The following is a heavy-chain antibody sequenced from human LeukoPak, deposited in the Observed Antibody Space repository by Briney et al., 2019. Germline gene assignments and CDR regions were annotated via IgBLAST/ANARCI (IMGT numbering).Heavy chain of an antibody. CDR2: MNPNSGNT. Sequence: GASVKVSCKASGYTFTCYDINWVRQATRQGLEWMGWMNPNSGNTGYAQKFQGRVTMTRNTSISTAYMELSSLRSDDTAVYYCARDGEESLRFLEWFPPNWFDPWGQGTLVTVSS. V-gene: IGHV1-8*01. CDR1: GYTFTCYD. D-gene: IGHD3-3*01. CDR3: ARDGEESLRFLEWFPPNWFDP. J-gene: IGHJ5*02.